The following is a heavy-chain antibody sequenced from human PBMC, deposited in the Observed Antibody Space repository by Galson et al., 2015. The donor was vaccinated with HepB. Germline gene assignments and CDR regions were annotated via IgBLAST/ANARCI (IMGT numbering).Heavy chain of an antibody. CDR1: GGTFSSYA. J-gene: IGHJ5*02. CDR3: ARDADIVVVVAATPSGWFDP. V-gene: IGHV1-69*13. CDR2: IIPIFGTA. D-gene: IGHD2-15*01. Sequence: SVKVSCKASGGTFSSYAISWVRQAPGQGLEWMGGIIPIFGTANYAQKFQGRVTITADESTSTAYMELSSLRSEDTAVYYCARDADIVVVVAATPSGWFDPWGQGTLVTVSS.